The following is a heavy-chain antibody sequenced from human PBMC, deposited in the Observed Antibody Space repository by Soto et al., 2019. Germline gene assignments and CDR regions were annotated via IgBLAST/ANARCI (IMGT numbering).Heavy chain of an antibody. J-gene: IGHJ6*02. Sequence: PSETLSLTCTVSGGSISSYYWSWIRQPPGKGLEWIGYIYYSGSTNYNPSLKSRVTISVDTSKNQFSLKLSSVTAADTAVYYCARDARYYYYGMDVWGQGTTATVSS. CDR3: ARDARYYYYGMDV. CDR1: GGSISSYY. V-gene: IGHV4-59*01. CDR2: IYYSGST.